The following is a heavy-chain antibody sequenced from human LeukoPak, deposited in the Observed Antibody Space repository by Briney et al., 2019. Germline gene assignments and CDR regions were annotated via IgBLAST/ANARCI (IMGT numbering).Heavy chain of an antibody. CDR1: GFTFSNYG. V-gene: IGHV3-30*02. Sequence: PGGSLRLSCAASGFTFSNYGMHWVRQAPGKGLEWVAFIQYDGSNKYYADSVKGRFTISRDNSKNTLYLQMNSLRAEDTAVYYCARGGYGDYPGAFHWYFDLWGRGTLVTVSS. CDR2: IQYDGSNK. D-gene: IGHD4-17*01. J-gene: IGHJ2*01. CDR3: ARGGYGDYPGAFHWYFDL.